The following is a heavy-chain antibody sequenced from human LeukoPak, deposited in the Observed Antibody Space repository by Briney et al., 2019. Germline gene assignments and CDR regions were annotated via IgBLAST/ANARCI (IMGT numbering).Heavy chain of an antibody. CDR3: ASHRRAARTQFDY. CDR2: IYYSGST. V-gene: IGHV4-31*03. D-gene: IGHD6-6*01. Sequence: SQTLSLTCTVSGGSISSGGYYWSWIRQHPGKGLEWIGYIYYSGSTYYNPSLKSRVTILVGTSKNQFSLKLSSVTAADTAVYYCASHRRAARTQFDYWGQGTLVTVSS. CDR1: GGSISSGGYY. J-gene: IGHJ4*02.